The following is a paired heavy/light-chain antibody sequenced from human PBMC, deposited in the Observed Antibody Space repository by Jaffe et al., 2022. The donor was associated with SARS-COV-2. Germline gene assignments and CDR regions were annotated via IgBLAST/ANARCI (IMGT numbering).Heavy chain of an antibody. CDR1: GYSFTNYY. CDR2: INPSGGST. Sequence: QVQLVQSGAEMKKPGASVKLSCKASGYSFTNYYIHWVRLAPGQGFEWMGIINPSGGSTDYAQKFQGRVTMTRDTSTSTVYMELGSLRSEDTAVYYCARELVGATLDYWGQGTLVTVSS. D-gene: IGHD1-26*01. CDR3: ARELVGATLDY. J-gene: IGHJ4*02. V-gene: IGHV1-46*01.
Light chain of an antibody. CDR1: QSVSSSY. CDR3: QQYGSSPLT. Sequence: EIVLTQSPGTLSLSPGERATLSCRASQSVSSSYLAWHQQKPGQAPRLLIYGASSRATGIPDRFSGTGSGTDFSLTISRLEPEDFAVYFCQQYGSSPLTFGGGTKVEI. CDR2: GAS. V-gene: IGKV3-20*01. J-gene: IGKJ4*01.